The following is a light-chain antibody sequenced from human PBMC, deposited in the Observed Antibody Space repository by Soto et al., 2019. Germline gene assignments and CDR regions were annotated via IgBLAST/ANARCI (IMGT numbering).Light chain of an antibody. CDR1: QSVSSN. CDR2: GAS. CDR3: QQYNNWPPGLT. J-gene: IGKJ4*01. Sequence: EIVMTQSPATLSVSPGERATLSCRASQSVSSNLAWYQQKPGQAPRLLIYGASTRATGIPARFSGSGSGTEFTLTISSLQSEDFAVYYCQQYNNWPPGLTFGGGTKVEIQ. V-gene: IGKV3-15*01.